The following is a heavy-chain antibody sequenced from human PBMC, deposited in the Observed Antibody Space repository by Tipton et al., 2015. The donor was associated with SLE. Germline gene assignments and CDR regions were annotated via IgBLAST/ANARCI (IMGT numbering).Heavy chain of an antibody. CDR2: VNHSGTT. V-gene: IGHV4-34*01. CDR1: GGSFSDYY. Sequence: TLSLTCAVYGGSFSDYYWSWIRQPPGKGLECLEEVNHSGTTNYNPSLNSRVTISLDTSKNQFSLKLNSVTAADTAVYYCARGQDMITFGGIHRYWGQGTLVTVSS. J-gene: IGHJ4*02. D-gene: IGHD3-16*01. CDR3: ARGQDMITFGGIHRY.